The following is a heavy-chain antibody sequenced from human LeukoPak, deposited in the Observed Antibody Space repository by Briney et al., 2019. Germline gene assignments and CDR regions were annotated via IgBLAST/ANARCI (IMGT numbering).Heavy chain of an antibody. CDR1: GFTFRSYS. CDR2: ISTSSSYI. J-gene: IGHJ3*02. Sequence: GGSLRLSCAASGFTFRSYSINWVRQAPGKGLEWVSSISTSSSYIYYAHSVKGRFTISRDNAKNSLYLQMNSLRAEDTAMYYCAKDRSAPHMLWNAFDIWGQGTMVTVSS. D-gene: IGHD2-8*01. CDR3: AKDRSAPHMLWNAFDI. V-gene: IGHV3-21*01.